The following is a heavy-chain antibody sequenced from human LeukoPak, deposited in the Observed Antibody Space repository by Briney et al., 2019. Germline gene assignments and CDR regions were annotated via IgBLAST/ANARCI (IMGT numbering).Heavy chain of an antibody. CDR2: IYGGGST. V-gene: IGHV3-23*03. Sequence: PGGSLRLSCAASGFTFSSYAMSWVRQAPGKGLEWVSVIYGGGSTYYADSVRGRFTISRDNARNSLYLQMNSLRAEDTAVYYCTRSARPLDSWGQGTLVTVSS. J-gene: IGHJ4*02. CDR1: GFTFSSYA. CDR3: TRSARPLDS. D-gene: IGHD6-25*01.